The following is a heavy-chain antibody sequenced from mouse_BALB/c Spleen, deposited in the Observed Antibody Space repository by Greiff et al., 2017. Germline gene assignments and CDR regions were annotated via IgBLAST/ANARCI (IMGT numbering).Heavy chain of an antibody. Sequence: EVQLQQSGPELVKPGASVKIPCKASGYTFTDYNMDWVKQSHGKSLEWIGDINPNNGGTIYNQKFKGKATLTVDKSSSTAYMELRSLTSEDTAVYYCARGGYGNYVDWYFDVWGAGTTVTVSS. CDR2: INPNNGGT. J-gene: IGHJ1*01. V-gene: IGHV1-18*01. CDR1: GYTFTDYN. D-gene: IGHD2-10*02. CDR3: ARGGYGNYVDWYFDV.